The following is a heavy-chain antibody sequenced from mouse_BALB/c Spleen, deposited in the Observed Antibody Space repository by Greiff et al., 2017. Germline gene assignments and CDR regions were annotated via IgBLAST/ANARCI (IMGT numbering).Heavy chain of an antibody. V-gene: IGHV1-69*02. CDR2: IDPSDSET. Sequence: VQLQQSGAELVKPGAPVKLSCKASGYTFTSYWMNWVKQRPGRGLEWIGRIDPSDSETHYNQKFKDKATLTVDKSSSTAYIQLSSLTSEDSAVYYCARGMTLYAMDYWGQGTSVTVSS. D-gene: IGHD2-13*01. CDR1: GYTFTSYW. CDR3: ARGMTLYAMDY. J-gene: IGHJ4*01.